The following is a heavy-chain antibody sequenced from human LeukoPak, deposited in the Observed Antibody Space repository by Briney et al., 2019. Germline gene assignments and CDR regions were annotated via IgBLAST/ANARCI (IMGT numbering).Heavy chain of an antibody. J-gene: IGHJ5*02. CDR1: GLTISSYW. Sequence: PGGSLRLSCAASGLTISSYWMHWVRQAPGKGLVWVSRISGDGASTSYADSVKGRFIISRDNAKNTVFLQMNSLRADDTAVYYCATSRSSNWFDPWGQGTLVTVSS. D-gene: IGHD6-6*01. CDR2: ISGDGAST. CDR3: ATSRSSNWFDP. V-gene: IGHV3-74*01.